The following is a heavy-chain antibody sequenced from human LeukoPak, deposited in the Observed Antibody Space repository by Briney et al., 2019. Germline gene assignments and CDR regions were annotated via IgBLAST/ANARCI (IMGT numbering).Heavy chain of an antibody. CDR1: GFTFSGSA. Sequence: GGSLRLSCAASGFTFSGSAIHWVRQASGKGLEWVGRIRTKANSYATSYAASVKGRFTISRDDSKNTAYLQMNSLKTEDTAVYYCTRPPGTENWFDPWGQGTLVTVSS. V-gene: IGHV3-73*01. J-gene: IGHJ5*02. CDR3: TRPPGTENWFDP. CDR2: IRTKANSYAT.